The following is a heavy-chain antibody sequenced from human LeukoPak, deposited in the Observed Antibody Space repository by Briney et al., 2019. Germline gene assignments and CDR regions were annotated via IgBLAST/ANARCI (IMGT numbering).Heavy chain of an antibody. D-gene: IGHD6-13*01. CDR3: AREVGSRLNWFDP. J-gene: IGHJ5*02. CDR2: INHSGST. V-gene: IGHV4-34*01. Sequence: SETLSLTCAVYGGSFSGYYWSWIRQPPGKGLEWIGEINHSGSTNYNPSLKSRVTISVDTSKNQFSLKLSSVTAADTAVYYCAREVGSRLNWFDPWGQGTLVTVSS. CDR1: GGSFSGYY.